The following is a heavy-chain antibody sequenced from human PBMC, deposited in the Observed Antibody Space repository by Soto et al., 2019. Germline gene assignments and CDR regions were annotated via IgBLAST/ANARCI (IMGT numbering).Heavy chain of an antibody. CDR3: ATVLVGATRHPDSDS. CDR2: IYYDGST. D-gene: IGHD2-15*01. Sequence: LSLTCTVSGGSINNNNYYWAWIRQPPGQGLSWIASIYYDGSTYYNSSLKSRVTISRDTSKNHFSLRLASMTAADTAVYYCATVLVGATRHPDSDSWGQGTLVTVSS. J-gene: IGHJ4*02. V-gene: IGHV4-39*02. CDR1: GGSINNNNYY.